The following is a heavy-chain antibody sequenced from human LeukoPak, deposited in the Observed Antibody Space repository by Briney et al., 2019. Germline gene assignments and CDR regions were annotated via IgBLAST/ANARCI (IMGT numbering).Heavy chain of an antibody. J-gene: IGHJ4*02. Sequence: SLRLSCAASGFTFSKYWMLWVRQAPGKGLESVSRINTDGSVTTYADSVKGRFTVSRDNADNTMFLQMNSVRDEDTAVYYCATKQWLAPPPDSWGQGTPVT. CDR2: INTDGSVT. V-gene: IGHV3-74*01. CDR3: ATKQWLAPPPDS. CDR1: GFTFSKYW. D-gene: IGHD6-19*01.